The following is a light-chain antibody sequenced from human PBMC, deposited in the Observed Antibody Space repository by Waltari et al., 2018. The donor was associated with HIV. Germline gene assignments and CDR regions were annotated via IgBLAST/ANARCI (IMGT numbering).Light chain of an antibody. CDR2: EVT. Sequence: QSALTQPASVSGSPGQSITISCTGTRSDVGSYNLVSWYQQPPGKAPKLIIYEVTTRPSGVPNRFSGSKSGNTASLTISGLQTEDEADYYCCSYAGSRSVVFGGGTMLTVL. CDR3: CSYAGSRSVV. V-gene: IGLV2-23*02. J-gene: IGLJ2*01. CDR1: RSDVGSYNL.